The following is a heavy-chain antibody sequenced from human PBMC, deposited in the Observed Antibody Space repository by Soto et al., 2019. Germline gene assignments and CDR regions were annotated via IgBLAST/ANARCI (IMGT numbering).Heavy chain of an antibody. D-gene: IGHD3-10*01. J-gene: IGHJ2*01. V-gene: IGHV3-13*01. CDR1: GFTFSTYD. Sequence: GGSLRLSCAASGFTFSTYDMHWVRQSRGKGLEWVSAISTAGDTYYPDSVKGRFTISRENAKNSLYLQMNSLRAEDTAVYYCARDRVNWYFDRSGRATRVTVSS. CDR3: ARDRVNWYFDR. CDR2: ISTAGDT.